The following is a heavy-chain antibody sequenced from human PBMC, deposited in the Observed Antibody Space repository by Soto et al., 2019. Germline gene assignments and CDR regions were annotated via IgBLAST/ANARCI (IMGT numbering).Heavy chain of an antibody. CDR3: ARDYSAGYYGSGSHRPNGMDV. CDR1: GGYISSYY. CDR2: IYYSGST. Sequence: SEPQSHTCTVSGGYISSYYWSWIRQPPGKGLEWIGYIYYSGSTNYNPSLKSRVTISVDTSKNQFSLKLSSVTAADTAVYYCARDYSAGYYGSGSHRPNGMDVWGQGTTVTVSS. D-gene: IGHD3-10*01. V-gene: IGHV4-59*01. J-gene: IGHJ6*02.